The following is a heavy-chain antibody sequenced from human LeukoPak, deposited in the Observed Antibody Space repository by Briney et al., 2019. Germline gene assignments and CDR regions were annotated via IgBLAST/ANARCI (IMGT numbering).Heavy chain of an antibody. CDR3: ARRTYGALFDP. CDR1: GAFITSSSHW. Sequence: SETLSLTCAVSGAFITSSSHWWGWIRQPPGKGLEWIGTIYYSGSTYYNPSLRSRVTISLDASKNQFSLKLTSVTAADTAVYYCARRTYGALFDPWGQGTLVTVSS. J-gene: IGHJ5*02. CDR2: IYYSGST. V-gene: IGHV4-39*01. D-gene: IGHD4-17*01.